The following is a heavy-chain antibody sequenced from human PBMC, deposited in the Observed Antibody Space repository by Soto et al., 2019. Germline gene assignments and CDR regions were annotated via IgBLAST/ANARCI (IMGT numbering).Heavy chain of an antibody. CDR1: GFTVTSDY. CDR2: IRSGGDT. CDR3: AIGMDYAKIHH. J-gene: IGHJ1*01. Sequence: EVQLVESGGDLVQPGGSLRLSCAASGFTVTSDYMNWVRQAPGKGLERVSLIRSGGDTYYADSVKGRFTISRDNSKNTLSLQMNSLRAEDTAVYYCAIGMDYAKIHHWGQGTLVTVSS. V-gene: IGHV3-66*01. D-gene: IGHD4-17*01.